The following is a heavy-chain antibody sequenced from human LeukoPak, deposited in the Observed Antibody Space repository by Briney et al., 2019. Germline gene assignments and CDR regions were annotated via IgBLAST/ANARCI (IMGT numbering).Heavy chain of an antibody. CDR2: INPNTGGT. CDR1: GYSFTAYY. D-gene: IGHD6-13*01. J-gene: IGHJ6*02. Sequence: ASVTVSCKASGYSFTAYYMHWVRQAPGQGLEWMGWINPNTGGTNYAQKFQGRVTMTRDTSISTAYMELNSLGSDGTAVYYCARADCVGSSCYGMDVWGQGSTVTVSS. CDR3: ARADCVGSSCYGMDV. V-gene: IGHV1-2*02.